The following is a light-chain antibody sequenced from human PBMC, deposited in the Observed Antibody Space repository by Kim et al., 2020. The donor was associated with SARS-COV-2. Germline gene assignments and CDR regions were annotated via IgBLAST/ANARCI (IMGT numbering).Light chain of an antibody. Sequence: SATVGSRVPIPGRARQAFNKYLAVYHQTPGKVPEPLMYDASTLQSGFPSLFSGRGSGTFFTLTISSLQPGDVATYYCQKCDVATYTFGQGTKLEI. J-gene: IGKJ2*01. V-gene: IGKV1-27*01. CDR2: DAS. CDR3: QKCDVATYT. CDR1: QAFNKY.